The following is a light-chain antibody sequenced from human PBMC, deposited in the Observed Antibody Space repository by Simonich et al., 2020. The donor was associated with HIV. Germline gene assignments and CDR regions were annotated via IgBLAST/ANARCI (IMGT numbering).Light chain of an antibody. Sequence: QSALTQPASVSGSPGQSITISCTGTSSDVGGYNYVSWYQQHPGKAPKLLIYDVSHRPSGVSTRFSGSKSGYTASLTISGLQAEDEADYYCNSYTSSSTWVFGGGTKLTVL. J-gene: IGLJ3*02. CDR3: NSYTSSSTWV. V-gene: IGLV2-14*01. CDR1: SSDVGGYNY. CDR2: DVS.